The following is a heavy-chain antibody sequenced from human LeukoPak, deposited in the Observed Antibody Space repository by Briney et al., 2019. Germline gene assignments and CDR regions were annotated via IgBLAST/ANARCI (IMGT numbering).Heavy chain of an antibody. CDR1: GGSISSSSYY. Sequence: SETLSLTCTVSGGSISSSSYYWGWIRQPPGKGLEWIGSIYYSGRTYYNPSLKSRVTISVDTSKNQFSLKLSSVTAAGTAVYYCAGLSDDILSFDYWGQGTLVTVSP. J-gene: IGHJ4*02. CDR2: IYYSGRT. D-gene: IGHD3-9*01. V-gene: IGHV4-39*01. CDR3: AGLSDDILSFDY.